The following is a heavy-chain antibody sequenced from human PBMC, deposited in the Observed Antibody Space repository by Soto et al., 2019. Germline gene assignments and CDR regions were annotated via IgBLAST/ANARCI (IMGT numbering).Heavy chain of an antibody. V-gene: IGHV3-48*03. CDR1: GFTFSDFE. CDR3: AKDLGYSYGSCFDY. J-gene: IGHJ4*02. D-gene: IGHD5-18*01. Sequence: GSLRLSCAASGFTFSDFEMNWVRHVPGKGLQWIAYISFRGTTTYYADSVKGRFTISRDNSKNTLYLQMNSLRAEDTAVYYCAKDLGYSYGSCFDYWGQGTLVTVSS. CDR2: ISFRGTTT.